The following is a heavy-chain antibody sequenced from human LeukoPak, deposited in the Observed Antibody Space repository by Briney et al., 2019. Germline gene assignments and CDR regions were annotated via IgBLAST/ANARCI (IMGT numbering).Heavy chain of an antibody. CDR1: GYTFTSYG. CDR3: AREGYNLNQNHDLDV. V-gene: IGHV1-18*01. D-gene: IGHD1-1*01. CDR2: ISTYNGNT. J-gene: IGHJ6*02. Sequence: ASVKVSCKASGYTFTSYGISWVRQAPGQGLEWMGWISTYNGNTNYAREFQGRVTMTTDTSTSTAYMELRSLRSDDTAVYYCAREGYNLNQNHDLDVWGQGTTVTVSS.